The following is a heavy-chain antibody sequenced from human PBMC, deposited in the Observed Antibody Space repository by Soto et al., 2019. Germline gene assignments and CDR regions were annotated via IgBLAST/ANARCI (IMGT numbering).Heavy chain of an antibody. CDR1: DFTFTTYA. CDR3: ARDQCFGGGRRCYYFDF. D-gene: IGHD2-15*01. J-gene: IGHJ4*02. Sequence: PRGSLRVSCATSDFTFTTYAIPWVRQAPGRGLDWVAVIPNDGRGKYYADSVKGRFTISRDNSKNTLYLQMNSLRSDDTAVYYCARDQCFGGGRRCYYFDFWGQGTLVTVSS. CDR2: IPNDGRGK. V-gene: IGHV3-30*01.